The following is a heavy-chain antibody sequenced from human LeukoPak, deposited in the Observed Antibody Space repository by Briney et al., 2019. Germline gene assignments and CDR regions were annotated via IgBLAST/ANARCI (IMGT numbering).Heavy chain of an antibody. Sequence: GASVKVSCKASGYMFIGYYIHWVRQAPGQGLEWMGWINPNSGGTNYAQKFRGRVTMTRAPSINTAYMEVISLASDDTAVYYCARDSSITTSRGGFDIWGQGTKVTVSS. J-gene: IGHJ3*02. CDR1: GYMFIGYY. CDR3: ARDSSITTSRGGFDI. D-gene: IGHD3-22*01. V-gene: IGHV1-2*02. CDR2: INPNSGGT.